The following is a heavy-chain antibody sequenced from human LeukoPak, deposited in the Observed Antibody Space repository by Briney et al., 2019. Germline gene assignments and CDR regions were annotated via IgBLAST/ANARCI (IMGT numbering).Heavy chain of an antibody. CDR3: AKDLGFGELFSAFDI. J-gene: IGHJ3*02. CDR1: GFTFSSYA. Sequence: GGSLRLSCAASGFTFSSYAMSWVRQAPGKGLEWVANIKQDGSEKYYVDSVKGRFTISRDNSKNTLYLQMNSLRAEDTAVYYCAKDLGFGELFSAFDIWGQETMVTVSS. CDR2: IKQDGSEK. V-gene: IGHV3-7*01. D-gene: IGHD3-10*01.